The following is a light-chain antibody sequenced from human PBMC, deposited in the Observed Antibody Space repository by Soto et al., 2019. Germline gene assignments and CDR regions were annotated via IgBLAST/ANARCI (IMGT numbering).Light chain of an antibody. CDR3: QQYGSSPT. V-gene: IGKV3-11*01. J-gene: IGKJ5*01. Sequence: EIVLTQSPATLSSSPGERATLSCRASQTVNSRLAWYQHKPGQAPRLLIYHTSNRATGIPARFSGSGSGTDFTLTISSLEPEDFAVYYCQQYGSSPTFGQGTRLEV. CDR1: QTVNSR. CDR2: HTS.